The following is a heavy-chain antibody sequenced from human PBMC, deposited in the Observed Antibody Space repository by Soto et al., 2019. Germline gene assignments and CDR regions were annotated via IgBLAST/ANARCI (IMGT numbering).Heavy chain of an antibody. J-gene: IGHJ4*02. CDR1: GFTFSSYW. D-gene: IGHD2-15*01. Sequence: EVQLVESGGGLVQPGGSLRLSCAASGFTFSSYWMTWVRQVPGKGLEWVAGIKQDGSEKYYVDSVKGRFTISRDNAKKSLYLQMNSLRAEDTAIYYCARPRGYCSGGSCFPFDYWGQGTLVTVSS. V-gene: IGHV3-7*01. CDR2: IKQDGSEK. CDR3: ARPRGYCSGGSCFPFDY.